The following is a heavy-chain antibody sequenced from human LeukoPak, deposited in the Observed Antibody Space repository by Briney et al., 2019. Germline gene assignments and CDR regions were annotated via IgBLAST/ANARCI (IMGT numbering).Heavy chain of an antibody. CDR1: GFTFSSYG. CDR2: IRYDGSNK. D-gene: IGHD6-19*01. Sequence: GGSLRLSCAASGFTFSSYGMHWVRQAPGKGLEWVAFIRYDGSNKYYADSVKGRFTISRDNSKNTLYLQMNSLRAEDTAVYYCAKDSVNSGRYKGGFDYWGQGTLVTVSS. J-gene: IGHJ4*02. CDR3: AKDSVNSGRYKGGFDY. V-gene: IGHV3-30*02.